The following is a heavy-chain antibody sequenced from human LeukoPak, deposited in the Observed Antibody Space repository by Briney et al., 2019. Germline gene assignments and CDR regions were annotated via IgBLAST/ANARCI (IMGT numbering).Heavy chain of an antibody. CDR3: ARGARLQPMGEF. V-gene: IGHV3-48*03. CDR1: GFTFSSYE. J-gene: IGHJ4*02. Sequence: TGGSLRLSCAASGFTFSSYEMNWVRQAPGKGLEWVSYISSSGSTIYYADSVKGRFTVSRDNSKTTMFLQMNSLRVEDTALYYCARGARLQPMGEFWGQGTLVTVSS. D-gene: IGHD4-11*01. CDR2: ISSSGSTI.